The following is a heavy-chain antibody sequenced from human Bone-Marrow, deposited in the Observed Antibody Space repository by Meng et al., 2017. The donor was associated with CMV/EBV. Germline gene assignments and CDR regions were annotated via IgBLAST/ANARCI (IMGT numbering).Heavy chain of an antibody. CDR1: CLSDTH. CDR2: INHSGST. CDR3: ALGLGYEGQQLVLAGFDY. D-gene: IGHD6-13*01. Sequence: CLSDTHWTSIRRPRGKGLEWIGEINHSGSTNYNPSLKSRVTISVDTSKNQSSLKLSSVTAADTAVYYCALGLGYEGQQLVLAGFDYWGQGTLVTVSS. J-gene: IGHJ4*02. V-gene: IGHV4-34*01.